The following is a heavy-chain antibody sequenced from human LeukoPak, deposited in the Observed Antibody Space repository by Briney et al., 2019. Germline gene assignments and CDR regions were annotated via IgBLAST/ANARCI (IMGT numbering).Heavy chain of an antibody. V-gene: IGHV3-30-3*01. CDR2: ISYDGSNK. CDR3: AREALYSSGCGY. CDR1: GFTFSSYA. Sequence: PGGSLRLSCAASGFTFSSYAMHWVRQAPGKGLEWVAVISYDGSNKYYADSVKGRFTISRDNSKNTLYLQMNSLRAEDTAVYYCAREALYSSGCGYWGQGTLVTVSS. D-gene: IGHD6-19*01. J-gene: IGHJ4*02.